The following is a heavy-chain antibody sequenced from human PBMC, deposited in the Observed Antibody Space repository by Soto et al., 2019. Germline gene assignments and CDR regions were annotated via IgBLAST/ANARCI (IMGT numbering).Heavy chain of an antibody. J-gene: IGHJ4*02. Sequence: QVQLVQSGAEVKKPGSSVKVSCKASGGTFSSYAISWVRQAPGQGLEWMGGIIPIFGTANYAQKFQGRVTITADKSTSTAYRELSSLRSEDTAVYYCARDFPHTMIVVVSPFDYWGQGTLVTVSS. CDR3: ARDFPHTMIVVVSPFDY. D-gene: IGHD3-22*01. V-gene: IGHV1-69*06. CDR1: GGTFSSYA. CDR2: IIPIFGTA.